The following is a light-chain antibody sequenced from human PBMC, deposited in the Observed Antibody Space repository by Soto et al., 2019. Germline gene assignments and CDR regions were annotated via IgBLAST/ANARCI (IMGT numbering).Light chain of an antibody. J-gene: IGKJ4*01. CDR3: QQYTNWLALT. CDR2: GSS. V-gene: IGKV3-15*01. CDR1: QRVSTN. Sequence: EIAMTQFPATLYVSPGERATLSCRASQRVSTNLACYQQKPGQAPRLLIYGSSTRATGIPARFSGSGSGTEFTLTISSLQSEDSAVYYCQQYTNWLALTFGGGTKVEIK.